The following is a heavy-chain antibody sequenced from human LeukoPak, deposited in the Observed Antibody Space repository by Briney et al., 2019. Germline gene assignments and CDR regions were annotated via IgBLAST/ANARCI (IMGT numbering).Heavy chain of an antibody. CDR1: GGTFSSYA. V-gene: IGHV1-69*13. Sequence: VASVKVSCKASGGTFSSYAISWVRQAPGQGLEWMGGIIPIFGTANYAQKFQGRVTITADESTSTAYMELSSLRSEDTAVHYCARGRFGEFTLNYYYGMDVWGKGTTVTVSS. CDR2: IIPIFGTA. D-gene: IGHD3-10*01. J-gene: IGHJ6*04. CDR3: ARGRFGEFTLNYYYGMDV.